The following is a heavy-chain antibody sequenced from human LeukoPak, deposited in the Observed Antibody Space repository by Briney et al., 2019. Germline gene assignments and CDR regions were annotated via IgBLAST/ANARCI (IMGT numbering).Heavy chain of an antibody. CDR1: GFNFRAYW. CDR3: ARVRIEDYDILTGYWYGDGTPGY. Sequence: GGSLRLSCTTSGFNFRAYWMGWVRQAPGRGLEWVANIHQHGSKENYVDSVKGRFTISRDNAKNSVFLQMNSLRAEDTAVYYCARVRIEDYDILTGYWYGDGTPGYWGQGTLVTVSS. CDR2: IHQHGSKE. J-gene: IGHJ4*02. V-gene: IGHV3-7*01. D-gene: IGHD3-9*01.